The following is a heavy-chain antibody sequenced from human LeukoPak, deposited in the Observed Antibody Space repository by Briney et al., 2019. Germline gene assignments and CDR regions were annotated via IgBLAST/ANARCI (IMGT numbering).Heavy chain of an antibody. CDR3: ARSLYSGYDYYFDY. Sequence: ASVKVPCKASGGTFSSYTISWVRQAPGQGLERMGRIIPILGIANYAQKFQGRVMITADKSTSTAYMELSSLRSEDTAVYYCARSLYSGYDYYFDYWGQGTLVTVSS. CDR1: GGTFSSYT. V-gene: IGHV1-69*02. J-gene: IGHJ4*02. D-gene: IGHD5-12*01. CDR2: IIPILGIA.